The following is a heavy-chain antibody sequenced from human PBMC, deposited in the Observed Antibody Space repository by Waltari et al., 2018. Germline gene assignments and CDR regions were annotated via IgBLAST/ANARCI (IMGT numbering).Heavy chain of an antibody. J-gene: IGHJ5*02. CDR3: VRDLGGSGNSWFDA. V-gene: IGHV4-38-2*02. D-gene: IGHD3-10*01. CDR1: SYSIRSGYF. CDR2: ISHSATT. Sequence: QVQLQESGPGLARPSETLSLTCDVSSYSIRSGYFWGGVRQPPGKGLQWIGIISHSATTYYNPSLKSRVTMSVDTSKNQFALKVTSVTAADTAIYYCVRDLGGSGNSWFDAWGQGTLVIVSS.